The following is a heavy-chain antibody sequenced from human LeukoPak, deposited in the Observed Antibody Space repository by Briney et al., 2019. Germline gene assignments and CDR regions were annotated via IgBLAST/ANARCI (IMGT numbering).Heavy chain of an antibody. J-gene: IGHJ4*02. D-gene: IGHD5-12*01. CDR3: ARDRRGYGGYDMN. V-gene: IGHV1-2*06. CDR1: GYTFTGYY. Sequence: ASVKVSCKASGYTFTGYYMHWVRQAPGQGLEWMGRINPSSGGTNYAQKFQGRVTMTRDTSISTAYMELSRLRSDDTAVYYCARDRRGYGGYDMNWGQGTLVTVSS. CDR2: INPSSGGT.